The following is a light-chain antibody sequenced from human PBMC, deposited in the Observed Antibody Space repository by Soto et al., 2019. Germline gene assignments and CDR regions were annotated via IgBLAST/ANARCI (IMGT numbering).Light chain of an antibody. CDR1: QTISTC. J-gene: IGKJ2*01. Sequence: DIQMTQSPSSLSASVGDRVTITCRASQTISTCLNWYQQKPGKAPRLLIYDASSLLSGVPSRFSGSGSGKEFTLTIASLQPVDFSTYYCQQSDSTPYTFGLGTKVEI. CDR3: QQSDSTPYT. CDR2: DAS. V-gene: IGKV1-39*01.